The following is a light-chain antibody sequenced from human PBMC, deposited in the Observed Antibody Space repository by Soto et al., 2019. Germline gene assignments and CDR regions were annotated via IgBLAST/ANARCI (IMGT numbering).Light chain of an antibody. Sequence: QSVLTQPASVSGSPGQSITISCTGTSCDIGHYDYVSWYQQHPGKAPKLMIYHDTYRPSGVSNRYSGSKSGTSASLTISGHHADEEADYYCCSLTTSHAYVFGSGTKLTVL. V-gene: IGLV2-14*03. CDR1: SCDIGHYDY. CDR3: CSLTTSHAYV. CDR2: HDT. J-gene: IGLJ1*01.